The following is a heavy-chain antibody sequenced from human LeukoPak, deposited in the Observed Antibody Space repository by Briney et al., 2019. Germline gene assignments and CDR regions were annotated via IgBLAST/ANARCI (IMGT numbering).Heavy chain of an antibody. D-gene: IGHD3-16*01. CDR1: GGSFSGYY. J-gene: IGHJ4*02. Sequence: SETLSLTCAVYGGSFSGYYWSLIRQPPGKGLEWIGAINHSGSTNYNPSLKCRVTISVDTSKNQFSLKLSSVAAADTAVYYCARVLYDYVWGRNFDYWGEGTLVTVPS. CDR2: INHSGST. V-gene: IGHV4-34*01. CDR3: ARVLYDYVWGRNFDY.